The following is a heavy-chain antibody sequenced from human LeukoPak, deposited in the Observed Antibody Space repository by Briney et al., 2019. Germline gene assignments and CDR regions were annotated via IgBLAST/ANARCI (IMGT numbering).Heavy chain of an antibody. CDR3: ARAPRGDYGGDYFDY. V-gene: IGHV1-18*01. Sequence: GASVKVSCKASGYTFTSYGISWVRQAPGQGLEWMGWISAYNGNTNYAQKLQGRVTMTTDTSTSTAYMGLRSLRSDDTAVYYCARAPRGDYGGDYFDYWGQGTLVTVSS. J-gene: IGHJ4*02. CDR1: GYTFTSYG. D-gene: IGHD4-17*01. CDR2: ISAYNGNT.